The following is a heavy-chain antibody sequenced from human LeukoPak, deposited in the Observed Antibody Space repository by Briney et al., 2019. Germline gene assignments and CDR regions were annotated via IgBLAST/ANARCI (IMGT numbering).Heavy chain of an antibody. CDR2: IRSKANSYAT. J-gene: IGHJ4*02. CDR3: TRVGYGVYKQVDY. CDR1: GFTFSGSA. D-gene: IGHD4-17*01. V-gene: IGHV3-73*01. Sequence: GGSLRLSCVASGFTFSGSAMHWVRQASGKGLEWVGRIRSKANSYATAYAASVKGRFTISRDDSKNTAYLQMNSLKTEDTAVYYCTRVGYGVYKQVDYWGQGTLVTVSS.